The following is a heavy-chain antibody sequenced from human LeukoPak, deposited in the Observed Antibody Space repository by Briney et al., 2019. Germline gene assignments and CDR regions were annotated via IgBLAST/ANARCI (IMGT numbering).Heavy chain of an antibody. V-gene: IGHV3-23*01. Sequence: GGSLRLSCAASGFTFSSYAMSWVRQAPGKGLEWVSAISGGGGSTYYADSVKGRFTISRDNSKNTLYLQMNSLRAEDTAVYYCARLSVAVTPATRYNWFDPWGQGTLVTVSS. D-gene: IGHD4-23*01. CDR3: ARLSVAVTPATRYNWFDP. CDR2: ISGGGGST. CDR1: GFTFSSYA. J-gene: IGHJ5*02.